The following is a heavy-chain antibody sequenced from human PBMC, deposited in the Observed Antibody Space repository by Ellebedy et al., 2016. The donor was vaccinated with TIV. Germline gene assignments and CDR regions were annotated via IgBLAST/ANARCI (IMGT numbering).Heavy chain of an antibody. CDR3: VRGSASSGYYH. D-gene: IGHD3-22*01. Sequence: AASVKVSCKASGYTFTSYDISWVRQAPGQGLEWMGWITTYNVNTNHAQKLQGRVTMTTDTSTSTAYMELRSLRSDDTAMYYCVRGSASSGYYHWGQGTLVTVSS. J-gene: IGHJ5*02. CDR1: GYTFTSYD. CDR2: ITTYNVNT. V-gene: IGHV1-18*01.